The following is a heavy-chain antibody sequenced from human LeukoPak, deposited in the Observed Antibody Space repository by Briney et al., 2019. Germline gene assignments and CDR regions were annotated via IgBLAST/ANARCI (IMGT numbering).Heavy chain of an antibody. CDR3: ARVDMVRGVIGY. J-gene: IGHJ4*02. V-gene: IGHV1-18*01. Sequence: GASVNVSCKASGYSFTNYGISWVRQAPGQGLEWMGWINAYNGYTHFAQKFQGRVTMTTDTSTSTAYMELRSLRSDDTAVYYCARVDMVRGVIGYWGQGTLVTVSS. D-gene: IGHD3-10*01. CDR1: GYSFTNYG. CDR2: INAYNGYT.